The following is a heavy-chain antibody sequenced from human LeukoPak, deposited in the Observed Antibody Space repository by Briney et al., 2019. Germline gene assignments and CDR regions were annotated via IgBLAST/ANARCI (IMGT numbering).Heavy chain of an antibody. D-gene: IGHD3-16*01. CDR2: SSGSGVST. CDR1: GFTFSSYA. CDR3: AKDKGGGANDF. V-gene: IGHV3-23*01. J-gene: IGHJ4*02. Sequence: GESLRLSCAASGFTFSSYAMSWVRQATGKGLEWVSGSSGSGVSTYYGDSVKGRFTISRDKSKNTLYRQMDSLRAEDTAVYDCAKDKGGGANDFWGQGTLVTVSS.